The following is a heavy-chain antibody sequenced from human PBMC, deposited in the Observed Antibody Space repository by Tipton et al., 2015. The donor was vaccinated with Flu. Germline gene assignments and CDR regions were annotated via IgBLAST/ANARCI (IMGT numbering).Heavy chain of an antibody. CDR1: GGSVSSGGRY. D-gene: IGHD3-22*01. CDR2: IHYSGST. J-gene: IGHJ4*02. CDR3: ARRLVDTIGYYYDDY. Sequence: TLSLTCTVSGGSVSSGGRYWSWIRQHPGKGLEWIGYIHYSGSTYYNPSLKSRVTISVDTSKNQFSLKLSSVTVADTAVYYCARRLVDTIGYYYDDYWGQGILVTVSA. V-gene: IGHV4-31*03.